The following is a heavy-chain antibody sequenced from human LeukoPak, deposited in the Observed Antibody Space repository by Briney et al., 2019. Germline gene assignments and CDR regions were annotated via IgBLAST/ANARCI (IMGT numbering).Heavy chain of an antibody. D-gene: IGHD3-3*01. CDR2: INWNGGST. V-gene: IGHV3-20*04. CDR1: GFTFDDYG. J-gene: IGHJ4*02. Sequence: GGSLRLSCAVYGFTFDDYGMSWVREAPGKGLEWVSGINWNGGSTGYADSVKGRFTISRDNAKNSLYLQMKSLRAEDTALYYCARDMGYDFWSAPDYWGQGTLVTVSS. CDR3: ARDMGYDFWSAPDY.